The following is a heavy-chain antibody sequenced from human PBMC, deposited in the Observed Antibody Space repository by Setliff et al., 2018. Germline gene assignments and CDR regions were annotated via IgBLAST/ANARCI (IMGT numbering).Heavy chain of an antibody. D-gene: IGHD3-10*01. CDR2: TYVGGAT. V-gene: IGHV3-53*01. J-gene: IGHJ4*02. Sequence: TGGSLRLSCAASGFIVSNNEMSWVRQAPGKGLEWVSVTYVGGATDYAESVRGRFTSSRDKSKNALYLQMNGLRAEDTAVYYCRLWFGETSRDYWGQGTLVTVSS. CDR3: RLWFGETSRDY. CDR1: GFIVSNNE.